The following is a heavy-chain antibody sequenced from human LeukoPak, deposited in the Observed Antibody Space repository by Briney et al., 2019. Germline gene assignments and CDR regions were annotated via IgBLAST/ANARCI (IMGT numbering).Heavy chain of an antibody. CDR2: IKSKTDCETT. J-gene: IGHJ6*02. CDR1: GFTLSSVW. Sequence: GGSLTLSCAASGFTLSSVWMSGVRQAAGEELEWVGRIKSKTDCETTDYAAHVEDRFIISRDESKNMLFLQVTRLKTEDTAVYFCTSPGFLAKTTYGLDVWGQGTTVTVS. V-gene: IGHV3-15*01. CDR3: TSPGFLAKTTYGLDV. D-gene: IGHD3-3*01.